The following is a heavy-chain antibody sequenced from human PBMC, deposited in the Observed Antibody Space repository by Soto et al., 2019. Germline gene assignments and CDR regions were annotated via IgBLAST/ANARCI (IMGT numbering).Heavy chain of an antibody. Sequence: GGSLRLSCAASGFTVSTKYMSWVRQAPGKGLEWVSVIYSGGSTFYADSVRGRFTISRDNSKNTVNLQMNSLRAEDTAVYYCARAHWAADYWGQGTRVTVSS. CDR1: GFTVSTKY. D-gene: IGHD3-16*01. J-gene: IGHJ4*02. V-gene: IGHV3-66*01. CDR3: ARAHWAADY. CDR2: IYSGGST.